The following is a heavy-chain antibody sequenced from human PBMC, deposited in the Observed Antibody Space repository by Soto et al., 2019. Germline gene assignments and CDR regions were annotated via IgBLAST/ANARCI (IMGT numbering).Heavy chain of an antibody. CDR3: ARGIQRYFDWLLSGMDV. D-gene: IGHD3-9*01. CDR1: GGTFSSYA. J-gene: IGHJ6*02. Sequence: SVKVSCKASGGTFSSYAISWVRQAPGQGLEWMGGIIPIFGTANYAQKFQGRVTITADESTSTAYMELSSLRSEDTAVYYCARGIQRYFDWLLSGMDVWGQGTTVTVSS. CDR2: IIPIFGTA. V-gene: IGHV1-69*13.